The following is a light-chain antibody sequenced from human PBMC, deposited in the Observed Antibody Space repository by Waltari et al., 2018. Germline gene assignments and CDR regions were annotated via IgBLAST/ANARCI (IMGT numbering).Light chain of an antibody. CDR1: QSVFSTSYNKNY. J-gene: IGKJ2*01. Sequence: EIVMTQSPDSLAVSVGERDTINCRSRQSVFSTSYNKNYVAWYQQKPGQPPKLLISWTSTRESGVPGRFRGSGSGTDFTLTISSLQAEDVAVYYCQHYYSTPYNFGQGTKLEIK. CDR2: WTS. CDR3: QHYYSTPYN. V-gene: IGKV4-1*01.